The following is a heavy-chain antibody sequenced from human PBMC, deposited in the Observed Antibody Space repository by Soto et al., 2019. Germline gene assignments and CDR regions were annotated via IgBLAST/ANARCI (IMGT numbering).Heavy chain of an antibody. V-gene: IGHV1-18*01. D-gene: IGHD6-6*01. CDR2: ISAYNGNT. CDR3: ARLEYSSSPRGMDV. J-gene: IGHJ6*02. Sequence: ASVKVSCKASGYTFTSYGINWVRQAPGQGLEWMGWISAYNGNTNSAQKLQGRVTMTTDTPTSTAYMELRSLRSDDTAVYYCARLEYSSSPRGMDVWGQGTTVTVSS. CDR1: GYTFTSYG.